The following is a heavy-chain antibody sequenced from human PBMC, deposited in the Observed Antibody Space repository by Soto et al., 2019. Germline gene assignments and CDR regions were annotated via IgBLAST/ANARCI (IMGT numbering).Heavy chain of an antibody. D-gene: IGHD5-12*01. CDR3: ARQKRDGYNPAFGRLDI. CDR2: VYYSGST. J-gene: IGHJ3*02. Sequence: QLQLQESGPGLVKPSETLSLTCAVSGDSISSSSYYWGWIRQPPGQGLEWIGSVYYSGSTYYNPSLKSRVTMPVDPSKTHFSLKLSSVTAADTAVYYCARQKRDGYNPAFGRLDIWGQGTMVTVSS. V-gene: IGHV4-39*01. CDR1: GDSISSSSYY.